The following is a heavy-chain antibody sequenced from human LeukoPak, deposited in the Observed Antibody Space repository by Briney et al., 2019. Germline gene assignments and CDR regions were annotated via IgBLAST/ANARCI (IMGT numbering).Heavy chain of an antibody. J-gene: IGHJ5*02. D-gene: IGHD2-15*01. V-gene: IGHV4-39*07. CDR2: INHSGST. CDR3: ARGLIVVVVAATSRWFDP. Sequence: SETLSLTCTVSGGSISSGSYYWSWIRQPPGKGLEWIGEINHSGSTNYNPSLKSRVTISVDTSKNQFSLKLSSVTAADTAVYYCARGLIVVVVAATSRWFDPWGQGTLVAVSS. CDR1: GGSISSGSYY.